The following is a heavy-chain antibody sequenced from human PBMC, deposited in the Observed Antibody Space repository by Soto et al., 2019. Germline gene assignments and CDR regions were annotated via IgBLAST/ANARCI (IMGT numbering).Heavy chain of an antibody. Sequence: PGESLKISCKGSGYSFTSYWIGWVRQMPGKGLEWMGIIYPGDSDTRYSPSFQGQVTISADKSISTAYLQWSSLKASDTAMYYCARPFNNRPGIAAAGTGYYFDYWGQGTLVTVSS. CDR3: ARPFNNRPGIAAAGTGYYFDY. CDR1: GYSFTSYW. J-gene: IGHJ4*02. D-gene: IGHD6-13*01. CDR2: IYPGDSDT. V-gene: IGHV5-51*01.